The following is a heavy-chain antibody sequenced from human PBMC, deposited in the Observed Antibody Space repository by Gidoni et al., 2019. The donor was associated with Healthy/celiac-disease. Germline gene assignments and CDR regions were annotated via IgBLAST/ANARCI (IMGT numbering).Heavy chain of an antibody. D-gene: IGHD3-16*02. Sequence: GLEWVSYISSSSSTIYYADSVKGRFTISRDNAKNSLYLQMNSLRAEDTAVYYCARDNDYVWGSYRPTHYFDYWGQGTLVTVSS. CDR2: ISSSSSTI. J-gene: IGHJ4*02. CDR3: ARDNDYVWGSYRPTHYFDY. V-gene: IGHV3-48*01.